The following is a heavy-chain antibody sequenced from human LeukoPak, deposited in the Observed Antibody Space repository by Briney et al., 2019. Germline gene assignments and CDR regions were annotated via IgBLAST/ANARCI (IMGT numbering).Heavy chain of an antibody. CDR1: GFTFSTYA. V-gene: IGHV3-23*01. CDR3: ARGDGYNFFDY. D-gene: IGHD5-24*01. Sequence: GGSLRLPCAASGFTFSTYAVTWVRQAPGKGLEWVSTISGSGGTTYYADSAQGRFTISRDSSENTLFLQMNSLRAEDTAVYYCARGDGYNFFDYWGQGTLVTVSS. J-gene: IGHJ4*02. CDR2: ISGSGGTT.